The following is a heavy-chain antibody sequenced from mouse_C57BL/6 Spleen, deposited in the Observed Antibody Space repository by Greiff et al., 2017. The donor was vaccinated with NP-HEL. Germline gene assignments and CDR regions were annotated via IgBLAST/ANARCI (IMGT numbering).Heavy chain of an antibody. CDR2: IDPSDSET. Sequence: QVQLKQPGAELVRPGSSVKLSCKASGYTFTSYWMHWVKQRPIQGLEWIGNIDPSDSETHYNQKFKDKATLTVDKSSSTAYMQLSSLTSEDSAVYYCARNDYDGDYAMDYWGQGTSVTVSS. V-gene: IGHV1-52*01. D-gene: IGHD2-4*01. CDR3: ARNDYDGDYAMDY. J-gene: IGHJ4*01. CDR1: GYTFTSYW.